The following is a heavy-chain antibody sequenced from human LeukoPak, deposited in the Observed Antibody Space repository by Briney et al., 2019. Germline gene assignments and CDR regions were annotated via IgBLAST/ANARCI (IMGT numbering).Heavy chain of an antibody. V-gene: IGHV4-4*07. CDR2: IYTSGST. Sequence: SETLSLTCTVSGGSISSYYWSWIRQPAGKGLEWIGRIYTSGSTNYNPSLKSRVTMSVDTSKNQFSLKLSSVTAADTAVYYCARQTKGRLQFRAFDYWGQGTLVTVSS. J-gene: IGHJ4*02. D-gene: IGHD5-24*01. CDR3: ARQTKGRLQFRAFDY. CDR1: GGSISSYY.